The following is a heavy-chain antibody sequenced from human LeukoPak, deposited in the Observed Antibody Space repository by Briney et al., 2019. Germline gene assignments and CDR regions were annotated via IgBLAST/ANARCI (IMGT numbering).Heavy chain of an antibody. CDR2: INSDGTNT. CDR3: ARDRAAFGVVQVGY. D-gene: IGHD3-3*01. V-gene: IGHV3-74*01. Sequence: GGSLTLSSAASTFTFSRYWMHWVRQAPGKGLVWVSRINSDGTNTYYADSVKGRFTISRDNTKNTLYLQMNSLRTEDAAVYYCARDRAAFGVVQVGYWGQGTLVTVSS. CDR1: TFTFSRYW. J-gene: IGHJ4*02.